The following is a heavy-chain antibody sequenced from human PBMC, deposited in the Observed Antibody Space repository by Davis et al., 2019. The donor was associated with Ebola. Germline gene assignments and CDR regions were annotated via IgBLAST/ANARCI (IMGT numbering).Heavy chain of an antibody. CDR2: ISSSGSTI. J-gene: IGHJ4*02. Sequence: GGSLRLSCAASGSTFSNYEMNWVRQAPGKGLEWVSYISSSGSTIYYADSVKGRFTISRDNAKNSLYLQMNSLRAEDTAVYYCASDRILDYNFWGQGTLVTVSS. CDR3: ASDRILDYNF. D-gene: IGHD5-24*01. CDR1: GSTFSNYE. V-gene: IGHV3-48*03.